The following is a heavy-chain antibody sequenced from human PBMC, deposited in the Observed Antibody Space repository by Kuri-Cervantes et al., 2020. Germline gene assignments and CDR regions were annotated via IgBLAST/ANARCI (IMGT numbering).Heavy chain of an antibody. Sequence: GGSLRLSCAASGFTFSSYAMHWVRQAPGKGLEWLAVISYDGSNKYYADSVKGRFTISRDNSKNTLYLQMNSLRAEDTAVYYCARTKYNWNYGYMDVWGKGTTVTVSS. D-gene: IGHD1-7*01. V-gene: IGHV3-30*01. CDR1: GFTFSSYA. CDR3: ARTKYNWNYGYMDV. CDR2: ISYDGSNK. J-gene: IGHJ6*03.